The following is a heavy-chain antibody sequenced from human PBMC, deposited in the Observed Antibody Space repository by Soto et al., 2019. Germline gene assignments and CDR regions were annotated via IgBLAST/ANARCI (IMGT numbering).Heavy chain of an antibody. Sequence: QVQLEQSGAEVKTLGSSVKVSCKASGATFNRYAISWVRQAPGQGLEWMGGIIPIFGTANYAPQFQDRVPITADESTSTAYMELTSLKSEDTAVYFCARGARFLEWLSFDHWGQGTLVTVSS. V-gene: IGHV1-69*12. D-gene: IGHD3-3*01. CDR1: GATFNRYA. J-gene: IGHJ4*02. CDR3: ARGARFLEWLSFDH. CDR2: IIPIFGTA.